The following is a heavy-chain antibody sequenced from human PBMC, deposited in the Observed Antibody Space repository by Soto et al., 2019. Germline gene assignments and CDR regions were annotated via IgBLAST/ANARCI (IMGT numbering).Heavy chain of an antibody. CDR2: ISGSGGKI. D-gene: IGHD3-22*01. CDR3: ARDYDTSGYPLDH. Sequence: PGGSLRLSCAASGFTFSSYAMSWVRQAPGKGLEWVSVISGSGGKIHYADSVKGRFTISRDNSKNTLCLQMNTLRAEDTAVYYCARDYDTSGYPLDHWGQGTLVTVSS. J-gene: IGHJ4*02. V-gene: IGHV3-23*01. CDR1: GFTFSSYA.